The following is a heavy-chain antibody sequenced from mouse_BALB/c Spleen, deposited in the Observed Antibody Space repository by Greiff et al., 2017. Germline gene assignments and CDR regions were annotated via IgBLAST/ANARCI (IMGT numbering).Heavy chain of an antibody. CDR3: ARSRFCYCGSSYNWYFDV. J-gene: IGHJ1*01. Sequence: EVQLVESGPGLVKPSRSLSLTCTATGFTFTSYSVWYWIRQLAGNKLEWMGFISYSGSTSYNPSLKSRITITRDTSKNQFFLKLNSVTTEDTATYYCARSRFCYCGSSYNWYFDVWGAGTTVTVSS. CDR2: ISYSGST. V-gene: IGHV3-2*02. D-gene: IGHD1-1*01. CDR1: GFTFTSYSV.